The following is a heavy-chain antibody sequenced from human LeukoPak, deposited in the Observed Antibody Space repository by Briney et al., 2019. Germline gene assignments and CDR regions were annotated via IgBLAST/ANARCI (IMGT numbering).Heavy chain of an antibody. Sequence: ASVKVSRKASGYTFTSYGISWVRQAPGQGLEWMGWISAYNGNTNYAQKLQGRVTMTTDTSTSTAYMELRSLRSDDTAVYYCARDLFPLLWFGELIKDPLGYWGQGTLVTVSS. J-gene: IGHJ4*02. V-gene: IGHV1-18*01. CDR3: ARDLFPLLWFGELIKDPLGY. D-gene: IGHD3-10*01. CDR2: ISAYNGNT. CDR1: GYTFTSYG.